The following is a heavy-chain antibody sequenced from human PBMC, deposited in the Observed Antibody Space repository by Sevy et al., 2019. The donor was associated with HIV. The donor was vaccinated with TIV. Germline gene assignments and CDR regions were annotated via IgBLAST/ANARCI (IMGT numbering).Heavy chain of an antibody. Sequence: GGSLRLSCAASGFTFSNYYMNWVRQAPGKGLEWVSSISGRSSYIYYADSVRGRFTISRDNAKNSLYLQMNSLRADDTAVYFCARDGGCTSTTCHLYFDWWGQGAMVTVSS. CDR1: GFTFSNYY. CDR3: ARDGGCTSTTCHLYFDW. D-gene: IGHD2-2*01. CDR2: ISGRSSYI. J-gene: IGHJ4*02. V-gene: IGHV3-21*01.